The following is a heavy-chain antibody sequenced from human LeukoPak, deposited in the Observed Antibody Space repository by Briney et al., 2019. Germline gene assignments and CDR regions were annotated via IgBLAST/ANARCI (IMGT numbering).Heavy chain of an antibody. V-gene: IGHV3-21*01. CDR1: GFTFNTYT. CDR3: AELGITMIGGV. CDR2: ITSSSNFI. D-gene: IGHD3-10*02. J-gene: IGHJ6*04. Sequence: PGGSLRLSCAASGFTFNTYTMNLVGPAPGQWLHWVSSITSSSNFIYYADSVKGRFTISRDNAKNSLYLQMNSLRAEDTAVYYCAELGITMIGGVWGKGTTVTISS.